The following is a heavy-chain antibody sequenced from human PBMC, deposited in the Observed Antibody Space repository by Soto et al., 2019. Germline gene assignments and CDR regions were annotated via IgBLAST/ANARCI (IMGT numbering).Heavy chain of an antibody. Sequence: QVQLQQWGAGLLKPSETLSLTCAVYGGFVSSGSYYWSWIRQPPEKGLEWIGEMSHSGGTHFNPSLKSRVIISVDTSKTQFSLKMSSVTAADTALYYCARVERGTATTVVDAFDIWGPGTMVTVSS. D-gene: IGHD1-1*01. V-gene: IGHV4-34*01. CDR2: MSHSGGT. J-gene: IGHJ3*02. CDR3: ARVERGTATTVVDAFDI. CDR1: GGFVSSGSYY.